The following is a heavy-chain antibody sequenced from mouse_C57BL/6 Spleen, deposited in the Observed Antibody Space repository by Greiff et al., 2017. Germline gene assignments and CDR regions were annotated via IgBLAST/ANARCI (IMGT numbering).Heavy chain of an antibody. J-gene: IGHJ3*01. V-gene: IGHV5-17*01. CDR1: GFTFSDYG. CDR3: ARTYYGSPWFAY. Sequence: EVMLVESGGGLVKPGGSLKLSCAASGFTFSDYGMHWVRQAPEKGLEWVAYISSGSSTIYYADTVKGRFTISRDNAKNTLFLQMTSLRSEDTAMYYCARTYYGSPWFAYWGQGTLVTVSA. D-gene: IGHD1-1*01. CDR2: ISSGSSTI.